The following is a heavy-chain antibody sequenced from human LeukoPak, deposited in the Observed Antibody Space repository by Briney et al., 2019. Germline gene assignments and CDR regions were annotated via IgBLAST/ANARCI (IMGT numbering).Heavy chain of an antibody. V-gene: IGHV3-23*01. CDR3: AKDRWFGESRAAHFES. J-gene: IGHJ1*01. CDR1: RFSLSSYA. CDR2: ISGSNGST. D-gene: IGHD3-10*01. Sequence: GGSLTLSCAASRFSLSSYAMSWVRQAPGKGLEWVSAISGSNGSTYYADSVKGRFTISRDNSKSTLYLQMNSLRAEDTAVYYCAKDRWFGESRAAHFESWGEGTLVTVSS.